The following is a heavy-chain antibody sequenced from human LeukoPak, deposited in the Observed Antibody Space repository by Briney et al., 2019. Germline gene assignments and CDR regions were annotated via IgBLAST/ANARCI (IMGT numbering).Heavy chain of an antibody. CDR1: QYTFTDYA. CDR3: ARDSDGSSDDFGFDY. V-gene: IGHV1-3*01. D-gene: IGHD6-13*01. CDR2: IDAGNGKT. Sequence: ASVKVSCKASQYTFTDYAVHWVRQAPGQRLEWMGWIDAGNGKTKYSQSFQGRVTIIRDTSATTAYMELSSLRSEDTAVYYCARDSDGSSDDFGFDYWGQGTLVTVSS. J-gene: IGHJ4*02.